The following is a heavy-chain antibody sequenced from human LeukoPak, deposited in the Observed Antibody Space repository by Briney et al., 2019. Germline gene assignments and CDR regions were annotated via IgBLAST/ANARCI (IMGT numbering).Heavy chain of an antibody. CDR3: ARVVYYYYYFDL. Sequence: SETLSLTCTVSGGSISSYYWSWIRQPPGKGLEWIRYIYYSGSTNYNPSLKSRVTISVETSKNQFSLKLTSVTAADTAVYYCARVVYYYYYFDLWGKGTTVTVSS. J-gene: IGHJ6*03. CDR2: IYYSGST. CDR1: GGSISSYY. V-gene: IGHV4-59*01.